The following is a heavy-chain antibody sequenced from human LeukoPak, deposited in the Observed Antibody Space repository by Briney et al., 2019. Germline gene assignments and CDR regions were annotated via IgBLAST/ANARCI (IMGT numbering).Heavy chain of an antibody. CDR3: ARLIKGYCSGGSCYYLDY. J-gene: IGHJ4*02. D-gene: IGHD2-15*01. CDR2: INPNSGGT. Sequence: ASVKVSCKASGYTFTGYYMHWVRQAPGQGLEWMGWINPNSGGTNYAQKFQGRVTMTRDTSISTAYMELSRLRSDDTAVYYCARLIKGYCSGGSCYYLDYWGQGTLVTVSS. CDR1: GYTFTGYY. V-gene: IGHV1-2*02.